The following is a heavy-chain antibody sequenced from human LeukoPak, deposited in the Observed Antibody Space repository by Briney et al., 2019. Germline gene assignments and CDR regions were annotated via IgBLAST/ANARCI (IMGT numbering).Heavy chain of an antibody. Sequence: GGSLRLSCAASGFTFSSYSMNWVRQAPGKGLEWVPSISSSSSYIYYADSVKGRFTISRDNAKNSLYLQMNSLRAEDTAVYYCAREHAKRWSFGVASLRPGWFDPWGQGTLVTVSS. D-gene: IGHD3-3*01. V-gene: IGHV3-21*01. CDR2: ISSSSSYI. CDR3: AREHAKRWSFGVASLRPGWFDP. CDR1: GFTFSSYS. J-gene: IGHJ5*02.